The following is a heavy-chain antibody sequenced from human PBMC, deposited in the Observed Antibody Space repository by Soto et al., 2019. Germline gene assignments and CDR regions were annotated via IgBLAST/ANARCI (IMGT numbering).Heavy chain of an antibody. Sequence: QVQLQESGPGLVKPSETLSLTCTVSGGSISSYYWSWIRQPPGKGLEWIGYIYYSGSTNYNPSLKSRVTISVDTSKNQSSLKLSSVTAADTAVYYCARVRIASNDFDYWGQGTLVTVSS. CDR3: ARVRIASNDFDY. CDR2: IYYSGST. V-gene: IGHV4-59*01. CDR1: GGSISSYY. J-gene: IGHJ4*02. D-gene: IGHD2-15*01.